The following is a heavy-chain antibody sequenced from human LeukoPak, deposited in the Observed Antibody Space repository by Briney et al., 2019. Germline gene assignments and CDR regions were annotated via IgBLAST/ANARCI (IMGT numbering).Heavy chain of an antibody. V-gene: IGHV4-39*01. J-gene: IGHJ4*02. CDR2: IYYSGST. CDR1: GGSIDNSHYY. Sequence: SETLSLTCTVSGGSIDNSHYYWGWIRQPPGKGLEWIGSIYYSGSTYYNPSLKSRVAISVDTSKNQFSLKLSSVTAADTAVYYCATVTSFFDYWGQGTLVTVSS. CDR3: ATVTSFFDY. D-gene: IGHD4-17*01.